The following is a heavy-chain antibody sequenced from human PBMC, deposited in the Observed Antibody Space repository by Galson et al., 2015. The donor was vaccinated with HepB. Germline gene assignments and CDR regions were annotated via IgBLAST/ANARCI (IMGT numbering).Heavy chain of an antibody. Sequence: SLRLSCAASGFTFSSYDMHWVRQATGKGLEWVSAIGTAGDPYYPGSVKGRFTISRENAKNSLYLQMNSLRAGDTAVYYCARGGGDYYDSSGYFSPAHYWYFDLWGRGTLVTVSS. V-gene: IGHV3-13*05. J-gene: IGHJ2*01. CDR1: GFTFSSYD. CDR3: ARGGGDYYDSSGYFSPAHYWYFDL. D-gene: IGHD3-22*01. CDR2: IGTAGDP.